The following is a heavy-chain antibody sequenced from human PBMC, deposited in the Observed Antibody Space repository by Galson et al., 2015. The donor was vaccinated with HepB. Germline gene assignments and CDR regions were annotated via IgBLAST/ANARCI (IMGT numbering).Heavy chain of an antibody. CDR3: ARDRVSVGKGSGSGYYYYGMDV. CDR2: INPNSGGT. J-gene: IGHJ6*02. V-gene: IGHV1-2*04. CDR1: GYTFTGYY. Sequence: SVKVSCKASGYTFTGYYMHWVRQAPGQGLEWMGWINPNSGGTNYAQKFQGWVTMTRDTSISTAYMELSRLRSDDTAVYYCARDRVSVGKGSGSGYYYYGMDVWGQGTTVTVSS. D-gene: IGHD3-10*01.